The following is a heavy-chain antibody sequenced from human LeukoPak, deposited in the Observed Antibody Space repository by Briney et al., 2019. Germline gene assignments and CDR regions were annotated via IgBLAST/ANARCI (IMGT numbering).Heavy chain of an antibody. D-gene: IGHD5-18*01. CDR1: GGSISSSSYY. J-gene: IGHJ4*02. Sequence: SETLSLTCTVSGGSISSSSYYWGWIRQPPGKGLEWIGSIYYSGSTYYNPSLKSRVTISVDTPKNQFSLKLSSVTAADTAVYYCARNDGYSYGYPDYWGQGTLVTVSS. V-gene: IGHV4-39*07. CDR2: IYYSGST. CDR3: ARNDGYSYGYPDY.